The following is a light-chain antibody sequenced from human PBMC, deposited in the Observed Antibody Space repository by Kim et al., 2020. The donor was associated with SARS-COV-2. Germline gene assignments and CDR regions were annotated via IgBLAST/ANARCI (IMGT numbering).Light chain of an antibody. V-gene: IGLV2-8*01. J-gene: IGLJ2*01. CDR3: SSYTGSNTLI. Sequence: QSVLTQPPSASGTPGQSVNISCTGTNSDIGRYNYVAWYQNHPGRAPKPMIYDVSRRPSGVPDRFSDSKSGNTAYLTVSGRQAEDEADYYCSSYTGSNTLICGGGTQRNVL. CDR2: DVS. CDR1: NSDIGRYNY.